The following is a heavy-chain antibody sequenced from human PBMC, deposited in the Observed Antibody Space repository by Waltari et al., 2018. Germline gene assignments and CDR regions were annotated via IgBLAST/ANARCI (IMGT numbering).Heavy chain of an antibody. V-gene: IGHV1-69*02. CDR3: ARGGSGYHFDY. CDR1: GGTFSSYT. J-gene: IGHJ4*02. CDR2: IIPFLGIA. D-gene: IGHD6-13*01. Sequence: QVQLVQSGAEVKKPGSSVKVSCKASGGTFSSYTISWVRQAPGQGLEWMGRIIPFLGIANYAQKFQGRVTITADKSTSTAYMELSSLRSEDTAVYYCARGGSGYHFDYWGQGTLVTVSS.